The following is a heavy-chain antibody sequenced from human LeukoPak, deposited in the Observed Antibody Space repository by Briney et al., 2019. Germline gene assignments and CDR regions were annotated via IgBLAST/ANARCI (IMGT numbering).Heavy chain of an antibody. V-gene: IGHV4-34*01. D-gene: IGHD6-6*01. CDR2: INHSGST. CDR3: ARARIAARHFDY. CDR1: GGSFSGYY. Sequence: SETLSLTCAVYGGSFSGYYWSWIRQPPGKGLEWIGEINHSGSTNYNPSLKSRVTISVDTSKNQFSLKLSSVTAADTAVYYCARARIAARHFDYWGQGTLDTVSS. J-gene: IGHJ4*02.